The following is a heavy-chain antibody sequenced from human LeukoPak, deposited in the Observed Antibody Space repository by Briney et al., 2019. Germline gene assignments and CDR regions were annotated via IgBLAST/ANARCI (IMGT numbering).Heavy chain of an antibody. J-gene: IGHJ5*02. Sequence: ASVKVSCKASGYTFTSYGISWVRQAPGQGLEWMGWINANTGNPTYAQGFTGRFVFSLDTSVSTAYLQISSLKAEDTAVYYCARGGYFDPRPSVPWGQGTLVTVSS. D-gene: IGHD3-9*01. V-gene: IGHV7-4-1*02. CDR1: GYTFTSYG. CDR2: INANTGNP. CDR3: ARGGYFDPRPSVP.